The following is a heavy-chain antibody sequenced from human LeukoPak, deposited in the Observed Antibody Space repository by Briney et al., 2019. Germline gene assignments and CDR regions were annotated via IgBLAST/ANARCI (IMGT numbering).Heavy chain of an antibody. D-gene: IGHD3/OR15-3a*01. Sequence: GGSLRLSCAASGFTFSNYGMSWVRQAPGKGLEWVSSISGIGGRTYYADSVKGRFTISRDNSKNTLYLQMNSLRAEDTAVYYCAKVALVSSWYFDLWDRGTLVTVSS. J-gene: IGHJ2*01. CDR1: GFTFSNYG. CDR3: AKVALVSSWYFDL. CDR2: ISGIGGRT. V-gene: IGHV3-23*01.